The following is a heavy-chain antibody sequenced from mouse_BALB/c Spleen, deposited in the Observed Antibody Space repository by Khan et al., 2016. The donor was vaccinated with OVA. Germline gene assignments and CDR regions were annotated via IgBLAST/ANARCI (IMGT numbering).Heavy chain of an antibody. Sequence: QVQLQQSGAELANPGASVKMSCKASGYTFTSYWMHWVKQRPGQGLEWLGYINPSSGYTEYNQNFRDKATLTADKSSSTAYMQLSSLTYEDAAVYYCARDRIDYWGQGTTLTVSS. CDR2: INPSSGYT. J-gene: IGHJ2*01. V-gene: IGHV1-7*01. CDR3: ARDRIDY. CDR1: GYTFTSYW.